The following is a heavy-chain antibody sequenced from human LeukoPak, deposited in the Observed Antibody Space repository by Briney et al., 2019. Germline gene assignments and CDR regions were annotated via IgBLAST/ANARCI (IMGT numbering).Heavy chain of an antibody. CDR3: ARDLEEEGYYYGMDV. J-gene: IGHJ6*02. D-gene: IGHD1-1*01. CDR2: ISSSSSYI. CDR1: GFTFSSYS. V-gene: IGHV3-21*01. Sequence: PGGSLRLSCAASGFTFSSYSMNWVRQAPGKGLEWVSSISSSSSYIYYADSVKGRFTISRDNAKNSLYLQMNSLRAEDTAVYYCARDLEEEGYYYGMDVWGQGTTVTVSS.